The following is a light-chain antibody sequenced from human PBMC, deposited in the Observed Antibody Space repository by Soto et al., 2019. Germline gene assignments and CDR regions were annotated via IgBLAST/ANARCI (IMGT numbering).Light chain of an antibody. CDR3: SSYTSSSTLWV. J-gene: IGLJ1*01. CDR1: SSDVGGQNY. Sequence: QSALTQPASVSGSPGQSITISCTGTSSDVGGQNYVSWYQQYPGKAPKLMIYDVSNRPSRVSNRFSGSKSGNTASLTLSGLQAEDEAEYYCSSYTSSSTLWVFGTGTKVTVL. V-gene: IGLV2-14*01. CDR2: DVS.